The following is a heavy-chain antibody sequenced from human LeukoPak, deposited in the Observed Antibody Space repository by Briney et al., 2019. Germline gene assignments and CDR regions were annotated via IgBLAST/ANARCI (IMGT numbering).Heavy chain of an antibody. Sequence: ASVTVSYKPSGYTFTGYSIHWVRQAPGQGLEWMGWINPNNGGTIYAQKFQGRVTMTRDTSSSTAYMELSGLRSDDTALYYCARDETEYTSSWAYFDDWGQGTLVTVSS. V-gene: IGHV1-2*02. CDR1: GYTFTGYS. CDR2: INPNNGGT. J-gene: IGHJ4*02. CDR3: ARDETEYTSSWAYFDD. D-gene: IGHD6-13*01.